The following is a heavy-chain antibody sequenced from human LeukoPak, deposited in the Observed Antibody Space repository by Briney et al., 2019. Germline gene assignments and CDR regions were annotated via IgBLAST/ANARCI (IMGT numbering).Heavy chain of an antibody. CDR3: AKDMGQLLPIRYGMDV. Sequence: GGSLRLSCAASGFTFDDYAMHWVRQAPGKGLEWVSLISWDGGSTYYADSMKGRFTISRDNSKNSLYLQMNSLRAEDTALYYCAKDMGQLLPIRYGMDVWGKGTTVTVSS. CDR2: ISWDGGST. CDR1: GFTFDDYA. V-gene: IGHV3-43D*04. D-gene: IGHD2-2*01. J-gene: IGHJ6*04.